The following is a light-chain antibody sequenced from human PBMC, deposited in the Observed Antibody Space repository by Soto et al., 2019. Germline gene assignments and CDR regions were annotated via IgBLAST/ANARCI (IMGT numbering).Light chain of an antibody. J-gene: IGKJ2*01. Sequence: DIQMTQSPLSLSASVGDRVTITCRASQIISRYLNWYQQKPGKAPKLLIFDASSLQSGVSSRFSGSGSGTDFTLTISSLQPEDSATYYCQQSHSNIGMYTFGQGTKLEIK. CDR3: QQSHSNIGMYT. V-gene: IGKV1-39*01. CDR2: DAS. CDR1: QIISRY.